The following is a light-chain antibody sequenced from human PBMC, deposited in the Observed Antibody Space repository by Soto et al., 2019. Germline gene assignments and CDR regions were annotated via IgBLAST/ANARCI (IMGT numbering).Light chain of an antibody. V-gene: IGKV1-5*03. J-gene: IGKJ2*01. CDR2: RAS. CDR1: QSIDTA. CDR3: QQYGRFLT. Sequence: DIQMTQSPSTLSASVGDRVTITCRASQSIDTALAWYQQKPGKAPNLLTYRASNLESGVPSRFSGSGSGTDFTLAISSLQPDDFATYYCQQYGRFLTFGQGTKVDIK.